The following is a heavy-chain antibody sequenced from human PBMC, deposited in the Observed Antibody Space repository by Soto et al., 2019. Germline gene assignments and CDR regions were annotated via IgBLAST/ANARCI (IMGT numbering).Heavy chain of an antibody. CDR2: IYYSGST. CDR1: GGSISSYY. D-gene: IGHD2-2*01. CDR3: ARATYCSSTSCYARRYNWFDP. J-gene: IGHJ5*02. V-gene: IGHV4-59*01. Sequence: SETLSLTCTVSGGSISSYYWSWIRQPPGKGLEWIGYIYYSGSTNYNPSLKSRVTISVDTSKNQFSLKLSSVTAADTAVYYCARATYCSSTSCYARRYNWFDPWGQGTLVTVSS.